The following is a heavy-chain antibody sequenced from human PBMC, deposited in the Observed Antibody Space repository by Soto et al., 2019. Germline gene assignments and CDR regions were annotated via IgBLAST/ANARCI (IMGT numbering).Heavy chain of an antibody. V-gene: IGHV3-30*03. Sequence: SLRLSCAASGFTFSSYGMHWVRQAPGKGLEWVAVISYDGSNKYYADSVKGRFTISRDNSKNTLYLQMNSLRAEDTAVYYYARGGNKQNDYWGQGTLVTVSS. J-gene: IGHJ4*02. D-gene: IGHD3-16*01. CDR3: ARGGNKQNDY. CDR2: ISYDGSNK. CDR1: GFTFSSYG.